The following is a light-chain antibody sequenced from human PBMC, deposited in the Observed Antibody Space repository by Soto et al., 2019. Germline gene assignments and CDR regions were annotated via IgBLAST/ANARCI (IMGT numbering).Light chain of an antibody. V-gene: IGKV1-39*01. J-gene: IGKJ2*01. CDR2: AAS. CDR1: QSVSPS. Sequence: DIQMTQSPSSLSASVGDRVTITCRASQSVSPSLNWYQQKPGKGPKLLIYAASSLQSGVPSRFSGSGSWTDFTLTITSVQPEDFATYYCQQSYNVPGTFGQGTKLEIK. CDR3: QQSYNVPGT.